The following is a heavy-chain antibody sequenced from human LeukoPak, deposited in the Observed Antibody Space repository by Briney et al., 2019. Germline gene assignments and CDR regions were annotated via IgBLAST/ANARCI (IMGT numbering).Heavy chain of an antibody. D-gene: IGHD3-16*02. Sequence: ASVKVSCKASGYTFTSYGISWVRQAPGHGLEWMGWISAYNGNTNYAQKLQGRVTMTTDTSTSTAYMELRSLRSDDTAVYYCARGPSREDYVWGSYPLDAFDIWAKGQWSPSLQ. CDR1: GYTFTSYG. J-gene: IGHJ3*02. CDR3: ARGPSREDYVWGSYPLDAFDI. CDR2: ISAYNGNT. V-gene: IGHV1-18*01.